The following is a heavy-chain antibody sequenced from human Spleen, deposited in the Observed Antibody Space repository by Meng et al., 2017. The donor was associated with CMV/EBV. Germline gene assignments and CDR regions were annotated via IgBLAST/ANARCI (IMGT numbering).Heavy chain of an antibody. CDR1: GFSFSDYY. J-gene: IGHJ3*02. CDR3: ASLSSTDAFDI. D-gene: IGHD2-2*01. V-gene: IGHV3-11*04. CDR2: ISYSGTNI. Sequence: GESLKISCAASGFSFSDYYMTWIRQAPGKGLEWVSYISYSGTNIYYADSVKGRFTISRDNAKNSLYLQMNSLRAEDTAVYYCASLSSTDAFDIWGQGTMVTVSS.